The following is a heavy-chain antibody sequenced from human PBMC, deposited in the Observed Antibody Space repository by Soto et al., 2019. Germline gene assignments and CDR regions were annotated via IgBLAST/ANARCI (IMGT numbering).Heavy chain of an antibody. CDR2: ISFDGNNK. CDR3: VKPKEHFYDSSPGVT. D-gene: IGHD3-22*01. CDR1: GFTFSNYG. V-gene: IGHV3-30*18. J-gene: IGHJ5*02. Sequence: GGSLRLSCAASGFTFSNYGMHWVRQAPGKGLEWVAIISFDGNNKYYSDSVKGRFTISRDNSKNMVFLQMNSLRPEDTAVYYCVKPKEHFYDSSPGVTWGQGTPVTVSS.